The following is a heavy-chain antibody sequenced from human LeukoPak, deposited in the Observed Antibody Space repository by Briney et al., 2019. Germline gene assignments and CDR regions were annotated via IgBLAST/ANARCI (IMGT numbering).Heavy chain of an antibody. CDR3: ARGPPKTIYGSGSYAY. CDR2: MNPNSGNT. D-gene: IGHD3-10*01. Sequence: ASVKVSCKASGYTFTSYDINWVRQATGQGLEWMGWMNPNSGNTGYAQKFQGRVTMTRNTSISTAYMELSSLRSEDTAVYYCARGPPKTIYGSGSYAYWGQGTLVTVSS. J-gene: IGHJ4*02. CDR1: GYTFTSYD. V-gene: IGHV1-8*02.